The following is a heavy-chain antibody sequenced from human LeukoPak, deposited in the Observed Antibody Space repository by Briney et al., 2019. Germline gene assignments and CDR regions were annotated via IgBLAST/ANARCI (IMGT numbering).Heavy chain of an antibody. Sequence: ASVKVSCKASGYTFTSYGIIWVRQAPGQGLEWMGWISAYNGNTNYAQKLQGRVTMTTDTSTSTAYMELRSLRSDDTAVYYCARVNEGTAHRYYYYYMDVWGKGTTVTVSS. V-gene: IGHV1-18*01. CDR3: ARVNEGTAHRYYYYYMDV. CDR1: GYTFTSYG. D-gene: IGHD1-1*01. J-gene: IGHJ6*03. CDR2: ISAYNGNT.